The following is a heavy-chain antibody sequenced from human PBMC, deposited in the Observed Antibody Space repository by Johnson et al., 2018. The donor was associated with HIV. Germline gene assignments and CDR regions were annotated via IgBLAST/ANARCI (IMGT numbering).Heavy chain of an antibody. CDR3: AKTEDRGYRMETGAFDI. D-gene: IGHD5-18*01. CDR1: GFTFDEYG. Sequence: VQLVESGGGVVRPGGSLRLSCAASGFTFDEYGMSWVRQAPGKGLEWVSGINWNGGSTIYADSVKGRFTISRDNAKNSLYLQMNSLRAEDTALYYCAKTEDRGYRMETGAFDIWGQGTMVTVSS. CDR2: INWNGGST. J-gene: IGHJ3*02. V-gene: IGHV3-20*04.